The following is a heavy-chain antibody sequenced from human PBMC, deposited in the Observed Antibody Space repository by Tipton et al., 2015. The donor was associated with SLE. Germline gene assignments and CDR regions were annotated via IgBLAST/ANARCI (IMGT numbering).Heavy chain of an antibody. CDR3: ARGILHYHPESSGYHDS. V-gene: IGHV4-38-2*02. CDR2: IYHRGTT. Sequence: GLVKPSETLSLTCTVSGYSISNGYYWAWIRQPPGKGLEWIGTIYHRGTTDYNPSLKRRVTISVDTSKNHFSLKMSSVTAADTAVYYCARGILHYHPESSGYHDSWGQGTLVTVSS. D-gene: IGHD3-22*01. J-gene: IGHJ4*02. CDR1: GYSISNGYY.